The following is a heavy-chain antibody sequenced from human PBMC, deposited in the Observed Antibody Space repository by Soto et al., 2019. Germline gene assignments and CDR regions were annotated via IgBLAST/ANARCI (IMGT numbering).Heavy chain of an antibody. V-gene: IGHV4-61*01. CDR2: IYYSGST. CDR3: AREYHDSSGYPHVAGAFDI. J-gene: IGHJ3*02. Sequence: SETLSLTCTVSGGSVSSGSYYWSWIRQPPGKGLEWIGYIYYSGSTNYNPSLKSRVTISVDTSKNQFSLKLSSVTAADTAVYYCAREYHDSSGYPHVAGAFDIWGQGTMVTVSS. CDR1: GGSVSSGSYY. D-gene: IGHD3-22*01.